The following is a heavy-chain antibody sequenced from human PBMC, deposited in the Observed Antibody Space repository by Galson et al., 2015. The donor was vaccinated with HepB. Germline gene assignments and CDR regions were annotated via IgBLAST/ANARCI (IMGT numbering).Heavy chain of an antibody. CDR1: GYSFTSYW. J-gene: IGHJ4*02. CDR3: AAAGYCTNGVCHWPGWGY. CDR2: IDPSDSYT. Sequence: QSGAEVKKPGESLRISCKGSGYSFTSYWISWVRQMPGKGLEWMGRIDPSDSYTNYSPSFQGHVTISADKSISTAYLQWSSLKASDTAMYYCAAAGYCTNGVCHWPGWGYWGQGTLVTVSS. D-gene: IGHD2-8*01. V-gene: IGHV5-10-1*01.